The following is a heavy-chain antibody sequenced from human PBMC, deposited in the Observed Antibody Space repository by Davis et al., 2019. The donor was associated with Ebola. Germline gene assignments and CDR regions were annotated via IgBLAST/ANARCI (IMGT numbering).Heavy chain of an antibody. V-gene: IGHV4-34*01. CDR3: ARGPPGSHCSSTSCYTGAFDI. Sequence: MPSETLSLTCAVYGGSLSGYYWTWIRQPPGKGLEWIGESSPSGITNYNASLRSRVTIAVDTSKNHFSLRLSSVTAADTAVYFCARGPPGSHCSSTSCYTGAFDIWGQGTVVTVSS. CDR2: SSPSGIT. J-gene: IGHJ3*02. CDR1: GGSLSGYY. D-gene: IGHD2-2*02.